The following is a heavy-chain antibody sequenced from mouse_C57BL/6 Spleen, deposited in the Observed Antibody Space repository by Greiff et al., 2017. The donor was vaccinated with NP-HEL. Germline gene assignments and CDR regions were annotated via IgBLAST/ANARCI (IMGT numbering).Heavy chain of an antibody. Sequence: EVKLVESEGGLVQPGSSMKLSCTASGFTFSDYYMAWVRQVPEKGLEWVANINYDGSSTYYLDSLKSRFIISRDNAKNILYLQMSSLKSEDTATYYCARMIYYGYDDAMDYWGQGTSVTVSS. D-gene: IGHD2-2*01. CDR3: ARMIYYGYDDAMDY. J-gene: IGHJ4*01. CDR1: GFTFSDYY. CDR2: INYDGSST. V-gene: IGHV5-16*01.